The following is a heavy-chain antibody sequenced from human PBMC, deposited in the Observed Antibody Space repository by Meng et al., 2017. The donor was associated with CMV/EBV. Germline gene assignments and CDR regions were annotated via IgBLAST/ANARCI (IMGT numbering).Heavy chain of an antibody. CDR1: GGPISSGDYY. V-gene: IGHV4-30-4*08. J-gene: IGHJ4*02. Sequence: SETLSLTCTVSGGPISSGDYYWSWIRQPPGKGLEWIGYIYYSGSTYYNPSLKSRVTISVDTSKNQFSLKLSSVTAADTAVYYCARVPFNTHYFDYWGQGTLVTVSS. CDR2: IYYSGST. CDR3: ARVPFNTHYFDY.